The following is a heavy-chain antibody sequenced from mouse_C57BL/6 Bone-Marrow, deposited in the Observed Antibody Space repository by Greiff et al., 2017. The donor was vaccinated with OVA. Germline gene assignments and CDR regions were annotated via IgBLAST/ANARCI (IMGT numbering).Heavy chain of an antibody. CDR1: GFTFSSYG. CDR3: ARQNYYYGSSVDY. D-gene: IGHD1-1*01. J-gene: IGHJ2*01. CDR2: ISSGGSYT. Sequence: EVQLVESGGDLVKPGGSLKLSCAASGFTFSSYGMSWVRQTPDTRLEWVATISSGGSYTYSPDSVKGRFTISRDNAKTTRYLQMSSLKSEDTAMYYCARQNYYYGSSVDYWGQGTTLTVSS. V-gene: IGHV5-6*01.